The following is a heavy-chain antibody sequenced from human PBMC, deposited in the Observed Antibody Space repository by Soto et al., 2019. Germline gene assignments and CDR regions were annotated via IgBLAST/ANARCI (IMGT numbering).Heavy chain of an antibody. V-gene: IGHV3-33*01. D-gene: IGHD3-10*01. CDR2: IWYDGSNK. CDR1: GFTFSSYG. Sequence: GGSLRLSCAASGFTFSSYGMHWVRQAPGKGLEWVAVIWYDGSNKYYADSVKGRFTISRDNSKNTLYLQMNSLRAEDTAVYYCARDHIVGGSGSYPYWGQGTLVTVSS. CDR3: ARDHIVGGSGSYPY. J-gene: IGHJ4*02.